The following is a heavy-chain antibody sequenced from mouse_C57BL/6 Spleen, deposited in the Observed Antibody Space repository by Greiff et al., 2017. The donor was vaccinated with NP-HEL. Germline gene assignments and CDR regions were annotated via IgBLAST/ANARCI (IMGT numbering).Heavy chain of an antibody. CDR2: INPSSGYT. V-gene: IGHV1-7*01. J-gene: IGHJ4*01. Sequence: VQLQESGAELAKPGASVKLSCKASGYTFTSYWMHWVKQRPGQGLEWIGYINPSSGYTKYNQKFKDKATLTADKYSSTAYMQLSSLTYEDSAVYYCARWDDYYAMDYWGQGTSVTVSS. CDR3: ARWDDYYAMDY. D-gene: IGHD4-1*01. CDR1: GYTFTSYW.